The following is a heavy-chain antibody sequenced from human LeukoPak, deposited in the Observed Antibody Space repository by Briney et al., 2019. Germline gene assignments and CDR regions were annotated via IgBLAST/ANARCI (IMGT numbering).Heavy chain of an antibody. CDR1: GFTFNTYW. D-gene: IGHD1-26*01. J-gene: IGHJ4*02. CDR3: ARGTGIYYIY. V-gene: IGHV3-7*01. Sequence: GGSLRLSCAASGFTFNTYWTSWARQAPEKGMEWVANINPDGSEKSYVGSVKGRLTISRDNAKNSLFLHVNSLRAADTAVYYCARGTGIYYIYWGQGTLVTVSS. CDR2: INPDGSEK.